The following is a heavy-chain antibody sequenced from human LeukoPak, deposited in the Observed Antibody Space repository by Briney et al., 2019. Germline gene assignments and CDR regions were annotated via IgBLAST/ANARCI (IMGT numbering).Heavy chain of an antibody. J-gene: IGHJ4*02. CDR2: IYPGDSGT. CDR1: GYSFTSYW. Sequence: GESLKISCKGSGYSFTSYWIGWVRQMPGKGLEWMGIIYPGDSGTRYSPSFQGQVTISADKSISTAYLQWSSLKASDTAMYYCASSIAAAQGNGNAFDYWGQGTLVTVSS. D-gene: IGHD6-13*01. V-gene: IGHV5-51*01. CDR3: ASSIAAAQGNGNAFDY.